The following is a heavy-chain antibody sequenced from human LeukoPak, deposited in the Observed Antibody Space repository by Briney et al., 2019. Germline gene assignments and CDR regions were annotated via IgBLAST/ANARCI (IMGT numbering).Heavy chain of an antibody. J-gene: IGHJ4*02. D-gene: IGHD2-15*01. CDR3: ARDDFVVVVAATPGDY. Sequence: GGSLRLSCAASGFTFSSYSMNWVRQAPGKGLEWVSSISSSSSYIYYADSVKGRFTISRDNAKHSLYLQMNSLRAEDTAVYYCARDDFVVVVAATPGDYWGQGTLVTVSS. V-gene: IGHV3-21*01. CDR2: ISSSSSYI. CDR1: GFTFSSYS.